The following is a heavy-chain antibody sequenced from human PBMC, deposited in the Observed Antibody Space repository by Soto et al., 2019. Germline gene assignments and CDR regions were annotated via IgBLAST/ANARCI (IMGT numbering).Heavy chain of an antibody. CDR3: ARVVVVIPPGYYYAMDV. CDR1: GSTFSSYG. Sequence: PGGSLRLSCAASGSTFSSYGMHWVRQAPGKGLEWVTHISYDGSNEHYTDSVKGRFTISRDNSKNTLYLQMNSLRDEDTAVYYCARVVVVIPPGYYYAMDVWGQGTTVTVSS. CDR2: ISYDGSNE. J-gene: IGHJ6*02. D-gene: IGHD3-22*01. V-gene: IGHV3-30*03.